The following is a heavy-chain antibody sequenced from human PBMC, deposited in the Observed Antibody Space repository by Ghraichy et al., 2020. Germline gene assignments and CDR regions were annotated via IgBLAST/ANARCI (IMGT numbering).Heavy chain of an antibody. D-gene: IGHD4-23*01. CDR3: ARGSTVVRFYYYDGMDV. Sequence: ASLNISCVGSGFTFNGYSMNWVRQSPGKGLEWVSYITGSSRTKSYADSVKGRFTISRDNARNSLFLQMNSLRDEDTAVYYCARGSTVVRFYYYDGMDVWGQGTTVTVSS. V-gene: IGHV3-48*02. CDR1: GFTFNGYS. J-gene: IGHJ6*02. CDR2: ITGSSRTK.